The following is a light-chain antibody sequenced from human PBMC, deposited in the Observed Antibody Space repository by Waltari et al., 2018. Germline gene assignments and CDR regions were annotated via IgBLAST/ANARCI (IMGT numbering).Light chain of an antibody. Sequence: QSVLTQPPSASGTPGQRVTLSFSGTNSNIGGNPGQWFQQPPGTAPRPLIFNSNERPSGVPDRFSGSKSGTSASLAISGLQSEDEAEYYCAAWDDSLNGNWVFGGGTKVTVL. CDR2: NSN. CDR1: NSNIGGNP. J-gene: IGLJ3*02. CDR3: AAWDDSLNGNWV. V-gene: IGLV1-44*01.